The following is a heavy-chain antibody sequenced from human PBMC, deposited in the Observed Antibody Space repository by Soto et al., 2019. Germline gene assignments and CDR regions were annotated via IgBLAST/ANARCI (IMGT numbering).Heavy chain of an antibody. J-gene: IGHJ4*02. CDR2: ISSTAKNI. CDR1: GFTFIDYY. D-gene: IGHD4-17*01. V-gene: IGHV3-11*01. CDR3: GRSHGAGSY. Sequence: QVRLVESGGDLVKPGESLRLSCVASGFTFIDYYMNWVRQAPGKGLEWISYISSTAKNIYYSDSVKGRFIVSRDNAKNSLFLQMNSLPADDTAVYYCGRSHGAGSYWGQGTRVTVSS.